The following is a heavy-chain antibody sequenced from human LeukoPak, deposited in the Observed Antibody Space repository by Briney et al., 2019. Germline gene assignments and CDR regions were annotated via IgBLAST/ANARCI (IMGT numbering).Heavy chain of an antibody. V-gene: IGHV3-23*01. CDR1: GFTFSSYW. D-gene: IGHD6-19*01. CDR3: AKGYSSGWYYFDY. J-gene: IGHJ4*02. Sequence: PGGSLRLSCAASGFTFSSYWMHWVRQAPGKGLEWVSGISGSGGTTNYADSVKGRLTISRDNSQNTLSLQMNSLRADDTAVYYCAKGYSSGWYYFDYWGQGTLVTVSS. CDR2: ISGSGGTT.